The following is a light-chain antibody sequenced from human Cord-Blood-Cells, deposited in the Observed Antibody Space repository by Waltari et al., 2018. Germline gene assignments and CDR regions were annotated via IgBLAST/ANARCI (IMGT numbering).Light chain of an antibody. CDR3: CSYAGSYV. J-gene: IGLJ1*01. CDR1: SSDVGGYNY. CDR2: DVS. Sequence: QSALTQPRSVSGSPGQSVTISCTGTSSDVGGYNYVSWYQQHPGKAPKLMIYDVSKRPAGVPVRFSGSKTGNSASLTISELQAEDEADYYCCSYAGSYVFGTGTKVTVL. V-gene: IGLV2-11*01.